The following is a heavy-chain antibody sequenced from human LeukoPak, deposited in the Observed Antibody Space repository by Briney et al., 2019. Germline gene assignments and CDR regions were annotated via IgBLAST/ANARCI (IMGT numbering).Heavy chain of an antibody. Sequence: ASVKVSCKASGYTFTSYGISWVRQVPGQGLEWMGWISGYNGNANYAQNLQGRVTMTKDTATSTDYMALRSLRSDDTAVYYCARLDIVVVPAAAQLWLAPTFDYWGQGTLVTVSS. D-gene: IGHD2-2*03. CDR3: ARLDIVVVPAAAQLWLAPTFDY. CDR2: ISGYNGNA. CDR1: GYTFTSYG. V-gene: IGHV1-18*01. J-gene: IGHJ4*02.